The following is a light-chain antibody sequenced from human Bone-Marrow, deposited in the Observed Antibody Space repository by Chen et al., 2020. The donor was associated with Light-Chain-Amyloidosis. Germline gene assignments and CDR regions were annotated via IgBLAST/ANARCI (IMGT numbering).Light chain of an antibody. CDR2: DVS. Sequence: QSVLTQPASVSGSPGQSITISCTGTSSDVGGYNYVSWYQQHPGKAPQLMIYDVSYRPSGVSSRCSGSKAGNTASLTISGLQTEDEADYYCSSYTDTSALALFGGGTKLTVL. J-gene: IGLJ3*02. CDR1: SSDVGGYNY. CDR3: SSYTDTSALAL. V-gene: IGLV2-14*01.